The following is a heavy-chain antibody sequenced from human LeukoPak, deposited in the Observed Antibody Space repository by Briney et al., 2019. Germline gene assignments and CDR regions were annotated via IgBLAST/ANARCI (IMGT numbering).Heavy chain of an antibody. D-gene: IGHD3-10*01. V-gene: IGHV3-15*01. J-gene: IGHJ4*02. Sequence: GGSLRLSYAASGFTFSDAWMSWVRQAPGKGLEWVGHIKSKTAGGTTDYAAPVKGRFSISRDDSKDTLYLQMNSLKTEDTAVYYCATEYYGSYNFWGQGTLVPVSS. CDR1: GFTFSDAW. CDR2: IKSKTAGGTT. CDR3: ATEYYGSYNF.